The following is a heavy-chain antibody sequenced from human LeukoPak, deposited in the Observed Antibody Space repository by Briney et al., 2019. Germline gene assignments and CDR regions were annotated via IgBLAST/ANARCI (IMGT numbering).Heavy chain of an antibody. CDR1: GGSISSGGYS. J-gene: IGHJ3*02. D-gene: IGHD3-22*01. CDR3: AREQDSSGYLGDAFDI. CDR2: IYYSGST. Sequence: SETLSLTCTVSGGSISSGGYSWSWIRQHPGKGLEWIGYIYYSGSTYYNPSLKSRVTISVDTSKNQFSLKLSSVTAADTAVYYCAREQDSSGYLGDAFDIWGQGTMVTVSS. V-gene: IGHV4-31*03.